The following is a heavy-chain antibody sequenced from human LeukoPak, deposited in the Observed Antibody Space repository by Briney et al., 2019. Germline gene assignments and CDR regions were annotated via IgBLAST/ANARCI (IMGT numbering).Heavy chain of an antibody. Sequence: ASVKVSCKASGGTFSSYAISWVRQAPGQGLEWMGGIIPIFGTANYAQKFQDRVTITADKSTSTAYMELSRLRSDDTAVYYCARAWLRLNPYFDYWGQGTLVTVSS. J-gene: IGHJ4*02. CDR3: ARAWLRLNPYFDY. CDR2: IIPIFGTA. CDR1: GGTFSSYA. V-gene: IGHV1-69*06. D-gene: IGHD5-12*01.